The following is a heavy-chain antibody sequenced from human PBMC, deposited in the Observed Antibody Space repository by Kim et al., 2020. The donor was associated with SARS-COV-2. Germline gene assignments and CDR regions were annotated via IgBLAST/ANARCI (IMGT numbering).Heavy chain of an antibody. CDR3: ARGMGALYDILTGRNNYYYYGMDV. V-gene: IGHV1-2*04. D-gene: IGHD3-9*01. Sequence: ASVKVSCKASGYTFTGYYMHWVRQAPGQGLEWMGWINPNSGGTNYAQKFQGWVTMTRDTSISTAYMELSRLRTDDTAVYYCARGMGALYDILTGRNNYYYYGMDVWGPGTTVPVSS. J-gene: IGHJ6*02. CDR1: GYTFTGYY. CDR2: INPNSGGT.